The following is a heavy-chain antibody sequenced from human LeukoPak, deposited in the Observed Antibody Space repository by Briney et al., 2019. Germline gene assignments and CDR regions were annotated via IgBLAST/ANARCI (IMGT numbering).Heavy chain of an antibody. V-gene: IGHV3-7*01. J-gene: IGHJ4*02. Sequence: GSLRLSCAASGFTFSSYWMSWVRQAPGKGLEWVANIKQDGSEKYYVDSVKGRFTISRDNAKNSLYLQMNSLRAEDTAVYYCARKSDDYGDYVDYWGQGTLVTVSS. D-gene: IGHD4-17*01. CDR1: GFTFSSYW. CDR3: ARKSDDYGDYVDY. CDR2: IKQDGSEK.